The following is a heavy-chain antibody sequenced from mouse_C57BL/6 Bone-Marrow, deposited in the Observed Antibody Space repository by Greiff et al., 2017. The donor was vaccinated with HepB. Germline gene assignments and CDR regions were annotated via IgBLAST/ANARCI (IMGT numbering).Heavy chain of an antibody. J-gene: IGHJ1*03. Sequence: VQLQQSGPELVKPGASVKIPCKASGYTFTDYNMDWVKQSHGKSLEWIGDINPNNGGTSYNQKFKGKATLTVDKSSSTAYMELRSLTSEDTAVYYCARRGSSRWYFDVWGTGTTVTVSS. CDR1: GYTFTDYN. CDR2: INPNNGGT. D-gene: IGHD1-1*01. CDR3: ARRGSSRWYFDV. V-gene: IGHV1-18*01.